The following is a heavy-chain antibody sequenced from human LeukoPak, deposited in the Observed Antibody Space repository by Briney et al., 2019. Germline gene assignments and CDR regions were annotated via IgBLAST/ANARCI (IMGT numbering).Heavy chain of an antibody. Sequence: SETLSLTCTVSGGSISSSSYYWGWIRQPPGKGLEWIGSIYYSGSTYYNPSLKSRVTISVDTSKNQFSLKLSSVTAADTAVYYCARDGSRGAQEIAAADLPYFDYWGQGTLVTVSS. CDR3: ARDGSRGAQEIAAADLPYFDY. J-gene: IGHJ4*02. V-gene: IGHV4-39*07. D-gene: IGHD6-13*01. CDR2: IYYSGST. CDR1: GGSISSSSYY.